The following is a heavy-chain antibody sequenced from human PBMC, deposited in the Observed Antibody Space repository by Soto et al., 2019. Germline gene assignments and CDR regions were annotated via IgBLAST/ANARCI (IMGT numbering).Heavy chain of an antibody. CDR2: ISGSGGST. CDR1: GFTFRSYA. Sequence: EVQLLESGGGLVQPGGSQRLSCAASGFTFRSYAMSWVRQAPGKGLEWVSAISGSGGSTYYADSVKGRFTISRDNSKNTLYLQMNSLRAEDTAVYYCAKDDGSGSYYKGWGQGTLVTVSS. CDR3: AKDDGSGSYYKG. D-gene: IGHD3-10*01. V-gene: IGHV3-23*01. J-gene: IGHJ4*02.